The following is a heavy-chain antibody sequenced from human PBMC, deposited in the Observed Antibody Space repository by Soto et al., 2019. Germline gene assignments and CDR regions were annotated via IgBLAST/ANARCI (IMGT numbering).Heavy chain of an antibody. Sequence: QLQLQESGPGLVKPSETLSLTCTVSGGSISSSSYYWGWIRQPPGKGLEWIGSIYYSGSTYYNPSLKSRVTISVDTSKNQFSLKLSSVTAADTAVYYCARHGYDFWSGYYGDYYMDVWGKGTTVTVSS. D-gene: IGHD3-3*01. CDR1: GGSISSSSYY. CDR2: IYYSGST. CDR3: ARHGYDFWSGYYGDYYMDV. V-gene: IGHV4-39*01. J-gene: IGHJ6*03.